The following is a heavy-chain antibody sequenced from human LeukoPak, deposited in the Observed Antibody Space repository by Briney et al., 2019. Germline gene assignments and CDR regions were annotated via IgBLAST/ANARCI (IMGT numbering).Heavy chain of an antibody. CDR2: IIPIFGTA. CDR1: GYTFTGYY. CDR3: ARGLGYYDSSDYQRRYYYYYMDV. V-gene: IGHV1-69*13. J-gene: IGHJ6*03. Sequence: ASVKVSCKASGYTFTGYYMHWVRQAPGQGLEWMGGIIPIFGTANYAQKFQGRVTITADESTSTAYMELSSLRSEDTAVYYCARGLGYYDSSDYQRRYYYYYMDVWGKGTTVTISS. D-gene: IGHD3-22*01.